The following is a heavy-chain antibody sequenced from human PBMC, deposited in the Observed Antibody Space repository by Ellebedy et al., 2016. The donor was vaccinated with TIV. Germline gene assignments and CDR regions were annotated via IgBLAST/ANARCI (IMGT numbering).Heavy chain of an antibody. Sequence: SETLSLTCTVSGGSISSWSYYCGWIRQPPGTGLEWIGSVYYSGSTYYTPSLKSRVTISVDTSNNQFSLRLTSVTAADTAVYYCAGGIGIEYFHHWGQGTLVTVSS. J-gene: IGHJ1*01. CDR3: AGGIGIEYFHH. V-gene: IGHV4-39*01. CDR2: VYYSGST. CDR1: GGSISSWSYY. D-gene: IGHD3-16*01.